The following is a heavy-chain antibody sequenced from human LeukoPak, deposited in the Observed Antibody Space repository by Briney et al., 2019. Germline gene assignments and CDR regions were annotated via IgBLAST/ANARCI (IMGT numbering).Heavy chain of an antibody. CDR1: GYTFTSYG. CDR3: ARDTPLYSSGWYYFDY. J-gene: IGHJ4*02. Sequence: GASVKVSCKASGYTFTSYGISWGRQAPGQGLEWMGWISAYNGNTNYAQKLQGRVTMTTDTSTSTAYMELRSLRSDDTAVYYCARDTPLYSSGWYYFDYWGQGTLVTVSS. CDR2: ISAYNGNT. D-gene: IGHD6-19*01. V-gene: IGHV1-18*04.